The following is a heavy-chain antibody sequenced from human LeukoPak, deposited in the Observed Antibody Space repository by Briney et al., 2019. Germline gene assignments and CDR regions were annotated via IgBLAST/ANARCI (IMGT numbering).Heavy chain of an antibody. V-gene: IGHV5-51*01. D-gene: IGHD5-18*01. CDR2: IYPGDSDA. CDR3: ARRGYGYSQPDY. Sequence: GESLKISCKGSGYSFTRYWIAWVRQMPGKGLEWMGMIYPGDSDARYSPSFKGQVTISADKSISAAYLQWSSLKASDTAMYYCARRGYGYSQPDYWGQGTLVTVSS. J-gene: IGHJ4*02. CDR1: GYSFTRYW.